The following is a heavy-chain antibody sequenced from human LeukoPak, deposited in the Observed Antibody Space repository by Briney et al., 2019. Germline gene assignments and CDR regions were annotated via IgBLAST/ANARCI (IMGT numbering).Heavy chain of an antibody. CDR3: AKGSGINHYHWIDP. J-gene: IGHJ5*02. CDR2: ISGGGGST. V-gene: IGHV3-23*01. Sequence: GGCLRLSCAASEFTFSNYAMNWVRQAPGKGLEWVSGISGGGGSTYYADSVKGRFTISRDNSKNTLYLQMDSLRAEDTALYYCAKGSGINHYHWIDPWGQGRLDTVSS. CDR1: EFTFSNYA. D-gene: IGHD1-14*01.